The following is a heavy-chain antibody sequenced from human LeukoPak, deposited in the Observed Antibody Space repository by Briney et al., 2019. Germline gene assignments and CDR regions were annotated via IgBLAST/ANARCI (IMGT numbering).Heavy chain of an antibody. D-gene: IGHD5-18*01. J-gene: IGHJ6*03. V-gene: IGHV4-34*01. CDR1: GGSFSGYY. CDR2: INHSGST. Sequence: SETLSLTCAVYGGSFSGYYWSWIRQPPGKGLEWIGEINHSGSTNYNPSLKSRVTISGDTSKNQFSLKLSSVTGGDTAVYFCARVGYSYVINDWSRTGLGAYPTKYYYHMDVWGKGTTVTVSS. CDR3: ARVGYSYVINDWSRTGLGAYPTKYYYHMDV.